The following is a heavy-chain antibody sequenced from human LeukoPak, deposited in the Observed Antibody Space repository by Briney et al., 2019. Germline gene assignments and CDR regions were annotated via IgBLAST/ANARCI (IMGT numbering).Heavy chain of an antibody. CDR2: IRYDGSNK. CDR1: GFTFSSYG. CDR3: AKDPDSMVRGDYFDY. D-gene: IGHD3-10*01. V-gene: IGHV3-30*02. J-gene: IGHJ4*02. Sequence: HPGGSLRLSCAASGFTFSSYGMHWVRQAPGKGLEWVAFIRYDGSNKYYADSVKGRFTISRDNSKNTLYLQMNSLRAEDTAVYYCAKDPDSMVRGDYFDYWGQGTLVTVSS.